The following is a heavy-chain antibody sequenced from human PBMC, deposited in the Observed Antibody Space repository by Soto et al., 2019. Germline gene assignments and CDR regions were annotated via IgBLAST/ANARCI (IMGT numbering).Heavy chain of an antibody. CDR3: ARDRGYTSGSYGGAFDF. D-gene: IGHD6-19*01. CDR1: RFTFSRYE. V-gene: IGHV3-48*03. J-gene: IGHJ4*02. CDR2: ISSSGTSI. Sequence: EVQLVESGGGLVQPGGSLRLSCAASRFTFSRYEMNWVRQAPGKGLEWVASISSSGTSIYYADSVKGRFSISRDNDKNSVYLAMNSMRVDDTADYYCARDRGYTSGSYGGAFDFWGQGTLVTVSS.